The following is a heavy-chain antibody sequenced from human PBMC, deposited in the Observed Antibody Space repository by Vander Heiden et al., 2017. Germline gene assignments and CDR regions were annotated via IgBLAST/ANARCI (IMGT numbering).Heavy chain of an antibody. CDR3: ARHPIHDLWGAPPYFDY. D-gene: IGHD3-3*01. J-gene: IGHJ4*02. Sequence: QLPPQEAGPGLVKASETLSLTFTFPGGSIRSSSYYWGWIRQPPGKGLEWIGSIYYSGSTYYNPSLKSRGTISVDTSKNQFSLKLSSVTAADKAVYYCARHPIHDLWGAPPYFDYWGQGSLVTVSS. CDR1: GGSIRSSSYY. V-gene: IGHV4-39*01. CDR2: IYYSGST.